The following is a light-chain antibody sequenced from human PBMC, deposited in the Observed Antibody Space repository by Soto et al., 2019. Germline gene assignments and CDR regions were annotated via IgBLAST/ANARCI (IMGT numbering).Light chain of an antibody. CDR1: QSFSSSY. Sequence: EIVLTQSPGTLSLSPGERATLSCRASQSFSSSYLAWYQQKPGQAPRLLIYGASSRATGIPDRFSGSGSGTDFTLTISSLEPEDFAVYYCQHCGSALFTLGPGTKVDVK. CDR2: GAS. J-gene: IGKJ3*01. CDR3: QHCGSALFT. V-gene: IGKV3-20*01.